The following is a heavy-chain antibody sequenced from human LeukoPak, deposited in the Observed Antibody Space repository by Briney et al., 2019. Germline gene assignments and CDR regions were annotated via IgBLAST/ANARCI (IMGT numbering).Heavy chain of an antibody. J-gene: IGHJ5*02. Sequence: GGSLRLSCAASGFTFSSYAMSWVRQAPGKGLEWVSAISGSGGSTYYADSVKGRFTISRDDSKNTLYLQMNSLRAEDTAVYYCAKDSAYSTYNWFDPWGQGTLVTVSS. CDR3: AKDSAYSTYNWFDP. CDR2: ISGSGGST. CDR1: GFTFSSYA. D-gene: IGHD6-13*01. V-gene: IGHV3-23*01.